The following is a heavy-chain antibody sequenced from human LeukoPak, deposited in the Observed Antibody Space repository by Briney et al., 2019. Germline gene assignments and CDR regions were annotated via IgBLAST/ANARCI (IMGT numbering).Heavy chain of an antibody. CDR1: GFTFSSYA. D-gene: IGHD6-19*01. CDR2: ISYDGSNK. Sequence: GGSLRLSCAASGFTFSSYAMPWVRQAPGKGLEWVAVISYDGSNKYYADSVKGRFTISRDNAKNSLYLQMNSLRAEDTAVYYCARGPSSSGWYEDYFDYWGQGTLVTVSS. CDR3: ARGPSSSGWYEDYFDY. J-gene: IGHJ4*02. V-gene: IGHV3-30-3*01.